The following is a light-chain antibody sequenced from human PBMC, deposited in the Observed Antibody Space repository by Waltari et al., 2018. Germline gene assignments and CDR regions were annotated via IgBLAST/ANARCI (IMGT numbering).Light chain of an antibody. Sequence: QSVLTQPPSASGTPGQRVTISCSGSSSNIGSNVVNWYQQVPATTPKLLIYRNDQRPSGVPDRFSGSKSGTSASLAISGLRSEDEADYYCAAWDDKLGGRWEFGGGTKLTVL. J-gene: IGLJ2*01. V-gene: IGLV1-47*01. CDR2: RND. CDR3: AAWDDKLGGRWE. CDR1: SSNIGSNV.